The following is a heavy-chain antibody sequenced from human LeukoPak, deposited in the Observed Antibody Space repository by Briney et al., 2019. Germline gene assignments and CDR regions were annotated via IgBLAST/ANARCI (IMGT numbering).Heavy chain of an antibody. CDR3: ARGVPPTPYYYYGMDV. Sequence: GGSLRLSCAASGFTFSSYSMNWVRQAPGKGLEWVSSISSSSSYIYYADSVKGRFTISRDNAKNSLYLQMNSLRAEDTAVYYCARGVPPTPYYYYGMDVWGKGTTVTVSS. V-gene: IGHV3-21*01. CDR2: ISSSSSYI. J-gene: IGHJ6*04. D-gene: IGHD2-15*01. CDR1: GFTFSSYS.